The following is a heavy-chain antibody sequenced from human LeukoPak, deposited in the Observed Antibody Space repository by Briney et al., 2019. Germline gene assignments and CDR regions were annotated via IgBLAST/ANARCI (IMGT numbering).Heavy chain of an antibody. CDR3: ARGLAGYGYGPYYGMDV. J-gene: IGHJ6*02. CDR2: ISYDGSNK. D-gene: IGHD5-18*01. Sequence: GGSLRLSCAASGFTFSSFAMSWVRQAPGKGLEWVAVISYDGSNKYHTDSVKGRFTISRDNSKNTLFLQMNSLRAEDTAVFYCARGLAGYGYGPYYGMDVWGQGTTVTVSS. CDR1: GFTFSSFA. V-gene: IGHV3-30-3*01.